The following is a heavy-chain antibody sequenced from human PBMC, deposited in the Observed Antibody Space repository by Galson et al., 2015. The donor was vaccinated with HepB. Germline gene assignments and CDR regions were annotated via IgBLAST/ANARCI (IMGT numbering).Heavy chain of an antibody. CDR3: ARTSGATFVDY. Sequence: QSGAEVKKPGESLKISCKGSGYSFTSYWIGWVRQMPGKGLEWMGIISPDDSDTKYSPSFRGQVTTSADRSISTAYLQWTSLKASDTAMYYCARTSGATFVDYWGQGTLVTVSS. V-gene: IGHV5-51*01. D-gene: IGHD1-26*01. J-gene: IGHJ4*02. CDR2: ISPDDSDT. CDR1: GYSFTSYW.